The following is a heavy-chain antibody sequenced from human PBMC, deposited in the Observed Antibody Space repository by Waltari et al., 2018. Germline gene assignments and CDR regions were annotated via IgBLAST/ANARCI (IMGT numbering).Heavy chain of an antibody. Sequence: EVQLVESGGGLVQPGGSLRLYCAASGFIFRHYWMVWVRQAPGKGLMWVSRINTDGSRTTYADSVKGRFTVSRDNAKNTLYLQMNSLRAEDTAVYYCTRDREAGYLPYWGQGTLVTVSS. CDR3: TRDREAGYLPY. CDR2: INTDGSRT. J-gene: IGHJ4*02. CDR1: GFIFRHYW. D-gene: IGHD6-25*01. V-gene: IGHV3-74*01.